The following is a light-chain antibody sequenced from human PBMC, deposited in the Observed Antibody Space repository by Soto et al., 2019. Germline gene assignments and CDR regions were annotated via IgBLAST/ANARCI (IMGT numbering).Light chain of an antibody. CDR1: QDISNY. J-gene: IGKJ3*01. CDR2: DAS. V-gene: IGKV1-33*01. CDR3: QQYDNLIFT. Sequence: DIQMTQSPSSLSASVGDRVTITCQASQDISNYLNWYQQKPGKAPKLLIYDASNLETGVPSRFSGSGSRTDFTFTISSLQPEDIATYYCQQYDNLIFTFGPGTKVDIK.